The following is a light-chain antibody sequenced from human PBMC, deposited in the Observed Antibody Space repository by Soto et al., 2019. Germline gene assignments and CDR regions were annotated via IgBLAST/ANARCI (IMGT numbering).Light chain of an antibody. J-gene: IGKJ2*01. CDR3: QQYGNSPPYT. V-gene: IGKV3-20*01. CDR1: QSVNSNY. Sequence: EIVLTQSPGTLSLSPGERATLSCRASQSVNSNYLAWYQQKPGQTLRLLIYGASNRATGIPDRFSASGSGTDFTLTISRLEPEDFAVYYCQQYGNSPPYTFGQGTKLEIK. CDR2: GAS.